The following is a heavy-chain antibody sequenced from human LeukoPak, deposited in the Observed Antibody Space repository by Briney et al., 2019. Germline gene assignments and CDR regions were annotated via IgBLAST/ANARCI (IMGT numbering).Heavy chain of an antibody. CDR2: ISYDGSNK. J-gene: IGHJ4*02. CDR3: AKDSEQWLIRRTNYFDY. D-gene: IGHD6-19*01. CDR1: GFTFSSYG. Sequence: GGSLRLSCAASGFTFSSYGMHWVRQAPGKGLEWVAFISYDGSNKYYADSVKGRFTISRDNSKNTLYLQMNSLRAEDTAVYYCAKDSEQWLIRRTNYFDYWGQGTLVTVSS. V-gene: IGHV3-30*18.